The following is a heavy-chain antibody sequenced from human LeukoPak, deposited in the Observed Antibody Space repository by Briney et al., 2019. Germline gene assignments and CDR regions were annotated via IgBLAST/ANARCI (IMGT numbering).Heavy chain of an antibody. CDR3: ARALYCSGGSCPDFDY. CDR2: INPNSGGT. D-gene: IGHD2-15*01. CDR1: GYTFTGYY. Sequence: ASVKVSCKASGYTFTGYYMHWVRQAPGQGLEWMGWINPNSGGTNYAQKLQGRVTMTTDTSTNTAYMELRSLRSDDTAVYYCARALYCSGGSCPDFDYWGQGTLVTVSS. J-gene: IGHJ4*02. V-gene: IGHV1-2*02.